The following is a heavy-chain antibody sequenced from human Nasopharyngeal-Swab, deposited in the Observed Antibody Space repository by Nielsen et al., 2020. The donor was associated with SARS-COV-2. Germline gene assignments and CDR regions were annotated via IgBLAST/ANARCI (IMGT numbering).Heavy chain of an antibody. CDR2: IKSKTDGGTT. CDR3: TTDLAYCGGDCYSPYYYGMDV. V-gene: IGHV3-15*01. D-gene: IGHD2-21*02. J-gene: IGHJ6*02. Sequence: WIRQPPGKGLEWVGRIKSKTDGGTTDYAAPVKGRFTISRDDSKNTLYLQMNSLKTEDTAVYYCTTDLAYCGGDCYSPYYYGMDVWGQGTTV.